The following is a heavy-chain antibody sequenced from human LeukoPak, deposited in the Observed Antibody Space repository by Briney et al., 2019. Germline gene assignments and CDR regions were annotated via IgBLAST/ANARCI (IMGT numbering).Heavy chain of an antibody. CDR3: AKDLGSGWDFDY. CDR1: GFTFSSYG. J-gene: IGHJ4*02. V-gene: IGHV3-30*18. D-gene: IGHD6-19*01. Sequence: PGRSLRLSCAASGFTFSSYGTHWVRQAPGKGLEWVAVISYDGSNKYYADSVKGRFTISRDNSKNTLYLQMNSLRAEDTAVYYCAKDLGSGWDFDYWGQGTLVTVSS. CDR2: ISYDGSNK.